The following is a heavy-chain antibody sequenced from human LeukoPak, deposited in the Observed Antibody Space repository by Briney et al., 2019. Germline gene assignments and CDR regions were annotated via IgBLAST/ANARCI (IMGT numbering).Heavy chain of an antibody. V-gene: IGHV4-38-2*01. CDR1: GYSISRGYY. CDR2: IYHTGST. CDR3: ARAGWIITSGIHY. J-gene: IGHJ4*02. Sequence: SETLSLTCGVSGYSISRGYYWAWIRQPPGKGLEWIGTIYHTGSTYYNPSLESRVTISVDTSKNEFSLKLNSVTPADTAVYYCARAGWIITSGIHYGGRGALVTVSS. D-gene: IGHD3-10*01.